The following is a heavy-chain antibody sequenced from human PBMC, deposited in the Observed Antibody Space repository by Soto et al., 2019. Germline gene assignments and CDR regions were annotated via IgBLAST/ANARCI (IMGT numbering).Heavy chain of an antibody. J-gene: IGHJ4*02. Sequence: QITLKESGPTLVKPTQTLTLTCTFSGFSLSTSGVGVGWVRQPPGKALEWLALIYWDDDKRYSPSLKSRLTITKDASKNQVVLTMTNMDPVDTATYYCAHRLAATGLFDYWGQGTLVTVSS. V-gene: IGHV2-5*02. CDR3: AHRLAATGLFDY. CDR1: GFSLSTSGVG. D-gene: IGHD6-13*01. CDR2: IYWDDDK.